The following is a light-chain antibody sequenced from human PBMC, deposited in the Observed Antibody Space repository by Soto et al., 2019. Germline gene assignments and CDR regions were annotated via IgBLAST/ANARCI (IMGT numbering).Light chain of an antibody. CDR3: TSYTSSNTLYV. CDR2: EIT. J-gene: IGLJ1*01. Sequence: QSVLTQPASVSGSPGQSITISCTGTSSDVGGYNYVSWYQHHPGKAPKLIIFEITNRPSGVSNRFSGSTSGNAASLTISGIQADDEADYYCTSYTSSNTLYVFGTGTKVTVL. V-gene: IGLV2-14*01. CDR1: SSDVGGYNY.